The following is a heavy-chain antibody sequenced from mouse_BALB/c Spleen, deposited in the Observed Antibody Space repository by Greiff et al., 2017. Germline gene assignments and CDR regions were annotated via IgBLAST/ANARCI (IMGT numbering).Heavy chain of an antibody. D-gene: IGHD2-3*01. CDR2: ISSGSSTI. CDR1: GFTFSSFG. CDR3: ARSRDGYYLYYAMDY. V-gene: IGHV5-17*02. Sequence: EVKLMESGGGLVQPGGSRKLSCAASGFTFSSFGMHWVRQAPEKGLEWVAYISSGSSTIYYADTVKGRFTISRDNPKNTLFLQMTSLRSEDTAMYYCARSRDGYYLYYAMDYWGQGTSVTVSS. J-gene: IGHJ4*01.